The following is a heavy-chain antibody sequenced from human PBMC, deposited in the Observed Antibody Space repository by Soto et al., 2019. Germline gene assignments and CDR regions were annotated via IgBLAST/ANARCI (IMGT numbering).Heavy chain of an antibody. J-gene: IGHJ5*02. CDR2: IYYSGST. Sequence: SETLSLTCTVAGGSLSSSSDYWGWIRPPPGKGLEWIGSIYYSGSTYYNPSLKSRVTISVDTSKNQFSLKLGSVTAADTAVYYCARHLHITLYSSSAGWFDPWGQGTLVTVSS. CDR3: ARHLHITLYSSSAGWFDP. D-gene: IGHD6-6*01. CDR1: GGSLSSSSDY. V-gene: IGHV4-39*01.